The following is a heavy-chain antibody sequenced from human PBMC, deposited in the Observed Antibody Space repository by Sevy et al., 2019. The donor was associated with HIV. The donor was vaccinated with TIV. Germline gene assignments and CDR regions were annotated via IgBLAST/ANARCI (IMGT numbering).Heavy chain of an antibody. CDR3: AKWSELPSSPFDY. J-gene: IGHJ4*02. CDR1: GFTFSNYA. CDR2: ISGSGGST. V-gene: IGHV3-23*01. D-gene: IGHD1-26*01. Sequence: GGSLRLSCAASGFTFSNYAMSWVRQAPGNGLEWVSAISGSGGSTYYADSVKGRFTISRDNSKNTLFLQMNSLRAEDTAVYFCAKWSELPSSPFDYWGQRTLVTVSS.